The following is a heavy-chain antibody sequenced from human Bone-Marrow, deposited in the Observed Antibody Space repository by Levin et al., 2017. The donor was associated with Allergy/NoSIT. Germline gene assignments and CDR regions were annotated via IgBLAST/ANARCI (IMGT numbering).Heavy chain of an antibody. CDR1: GFTFSSYG. V-gene: IGHV3-33*01. Sequence: TGGSLRLSCAASGFTFSSYGMHWVRQAPGKGLEWVAVIWYDGSNKYYADSVKGRFTISRDNSKNTLYLQMNSLRAEDTAVYYCARDLGLGSGSYYALSFNYYYYGMDVWGQGTTVTVSS. J-gene: IGHJ6*02. D-gene: IGHD3-10*02. CDR3: ARDLGLGSGSYYALSFNYYYYGMDV. CDR2: IWYDGSNK.